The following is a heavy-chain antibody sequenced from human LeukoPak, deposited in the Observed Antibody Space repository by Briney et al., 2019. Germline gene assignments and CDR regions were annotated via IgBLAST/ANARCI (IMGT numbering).Heavy chain of an antibody. V-gene: IGHV4-59*01. CDR2: IYYSGST. CDR1: GGSISSYY. CDR3: ARGKAGKNYYDSSGPTPYFQH. J-gene: IGHJ1*01. Sequence: PSETLSLTCTVSGGSISSYYWSWIRQPPGKGLEWIGYIYYSGSTNYNPSLKSRVTISVDTSKNQFSLKLSSVTAADAAVYCCARGKAGKNYYDSSGPTPYFQHWGQGTLVTVSS. D-gene: IGHD3-22*01.